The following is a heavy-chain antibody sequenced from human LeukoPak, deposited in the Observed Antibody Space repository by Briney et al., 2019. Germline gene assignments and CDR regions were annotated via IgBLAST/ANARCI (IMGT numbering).Heavy chain of an antibody. CDR3: ARGDRDGYNYGYFDY. J-gene: IGHJ4*02. CDR1: GYTFTDYY. V-gene: IGHV1-2*02. CDR2: INPNSGGT. Sequence: ASVKVSCKTSGYTFTDYYIHWVRQAPGQGLEWMGWINPNSGGTNYAQKFQGRVTMTRDTSISTAYMDLSRLRSDDTAVCYCARGDRDGYNYGYFDYWGQGTLVTVSS. D-gene: IGHD5-24*01.